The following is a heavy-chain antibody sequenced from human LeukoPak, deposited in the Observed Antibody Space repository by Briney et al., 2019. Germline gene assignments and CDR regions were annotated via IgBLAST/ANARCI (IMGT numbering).Heavy chain of an antibody. V-gene: IGHV3-7*01. J-gene: IGHJ4*02. CDR1: GFTFNNYW. D-gene: IGHD2-15*01. CDR2: INQDGSKS. Sequence: GGSLRLSCAASGFTFNNYWMSWVRQAPGKGLQWVAHINQDGSKSNYVDSVKGRFTISRDNAKNSLFLQMSSLRAEDTAVYYCARDVSEYPYPEVTLDYWGQGTLVTVSS. CDR3: ARDVSEYPYPEVTLDY.